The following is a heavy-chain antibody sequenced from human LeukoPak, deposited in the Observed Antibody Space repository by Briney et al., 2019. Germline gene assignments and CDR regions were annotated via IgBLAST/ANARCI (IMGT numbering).Heavy chain of an antibody. D-gene: IGHD2-21*02. Sequence: ASVKVSCKASGYTFSSYFMHWVRQAPGQGLEWMGIINPSDGSTSCARELQGRGTMTRDTSTGTVYMELSGLRSEDTAVYYCARVDVTFGLIGDYWGQGTLVTVSS. CDR1: GYTFSSYF. CDR2: INPSDGST. V-gene: IGHV1-46*01. J-gene: IGHJ4*02. CDR3: ARVDVTFGLIGDY.